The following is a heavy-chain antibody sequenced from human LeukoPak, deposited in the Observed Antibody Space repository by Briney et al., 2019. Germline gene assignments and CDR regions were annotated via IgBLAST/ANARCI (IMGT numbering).Heavy chain of an antibody. CDR2: MNPNSGNT. CDR3: ARATMVTPYQLVY. CDR1: GYTFTSYD. Sequence: ASVKVSCKASGYTFTSYDINWVRQATGQGLEWMGWMNPNSGNTGYAQKFQGRVTMTRNTSISTAYMELSSLRSEDAAVYYCARATMVTPYQLVYWGQGTLVTVSS. J-gene: IGHJ4*02. D-gene: IGHD5-18*01. V-gene: IGHV1-8*01.